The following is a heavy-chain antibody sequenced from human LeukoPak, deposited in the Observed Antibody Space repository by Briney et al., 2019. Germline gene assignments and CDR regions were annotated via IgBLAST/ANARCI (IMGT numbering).Heavy chain of an antibody. D-gene: IGHD5-24*01. CDR2: ISAYNGNT. CDR3: ARGQWGRDGYNIYYFDY. V-gene: IGHV1-18*01. CDR1: GYTFTSYG. J-gene: IGHJ4*02. Sequence: ASVKVSCKASGYTFTSYGISWVRQAPGQGLEWMGWISAYNGNTNYAQKFQGRVTMTRDMSTSTVYMELSSLRSEDTAVYYCARGQWGRDGYNIYYFDYWGQGTLVTVSS.